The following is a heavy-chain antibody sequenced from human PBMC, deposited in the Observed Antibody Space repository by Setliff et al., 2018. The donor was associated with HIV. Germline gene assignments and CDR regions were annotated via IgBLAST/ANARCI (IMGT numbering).Heavy chain of an antibody. Sequence: ASVKVSCKVSGYTVTELSINWVRQAPGKGPEWMGGFDPEDNKIVYAQKFQGRVTITTDESTSTAYMELSSLRSGDTAVYYCARADSSNWYHVDYWGQGTLVTVSS. V-gene: IGHV1-24*01. CDR3: ARADSSNWYHVDY. J-gene: IGHJ4*02. CDR1: GYTVTELS. D-gene: IGHD6-13*01. CDR2: FDPEDNKI.